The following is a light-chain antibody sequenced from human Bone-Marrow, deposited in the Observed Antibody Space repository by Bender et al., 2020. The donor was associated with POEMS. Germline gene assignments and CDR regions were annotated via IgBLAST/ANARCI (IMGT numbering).Light chain of an antibody. V-gene: IGLV2-8*01. CDR2: EVS. Sequence: QSALTQPPSASGSPGQSVTISCTGTSSDVGTYNLVSWYQQHPGKAPKLMIYEVSKRPSGVPDRFSGSKSGNTASLTVSGLQAEDEADYYCCSYAGGYTYVFGTGTKVTVL. J-gene: IGLJ1*01. CDR3: CSYAGGYTYV. CDR1: SSDVGTYNL.